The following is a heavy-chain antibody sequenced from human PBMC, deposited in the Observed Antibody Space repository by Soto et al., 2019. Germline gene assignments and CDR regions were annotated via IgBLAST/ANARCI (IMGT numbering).Heavy chain of an antibody. CDR3: AKDAGYYDFWSGYYTPFFDY. V-gene: IGHV3-23*01. CDR1: GFTFSIYA. Sequence: LRLSFAASGFTFSIYAMSWVRQAPGKGLEWVSAISGSGGSTYYADSVKGRFTISRDNSKNTLYLQMNSLRAEDTAVYYCAKDAGYYDFWSGYYTPFFDYWGQGTLVTVSS. CDR2: ISGSGGST. D-gene: IGHD3-3*01. J-gene: IGHJ4*02.